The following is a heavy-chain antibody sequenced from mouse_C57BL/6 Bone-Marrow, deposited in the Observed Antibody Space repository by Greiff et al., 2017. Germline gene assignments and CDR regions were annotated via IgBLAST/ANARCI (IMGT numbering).Heavy chain of an antibody. D-gene: IGHD1-1*01. CDR1: GFTFSSYT. V-gene: IGHV5-9*01. CDR3: SRQVTTVLATKYFDV. J-gene: IGHJ1*03. CDR2: ISGGGGNT. Sequence: VKLLESGGGLVKPGGSLKLSCAASGFTFSSYTMSWVRQTPEKRLQWVAAISGGGGNTYYPDSVKGRFTISRDNDKNNLYMQMSRLMSEDTSLYYCSRQVTTVLATKYFDVWGTGTTGTVSS.